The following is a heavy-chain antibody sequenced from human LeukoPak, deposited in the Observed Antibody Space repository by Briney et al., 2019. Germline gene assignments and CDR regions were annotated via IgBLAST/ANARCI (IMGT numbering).Heavy chain of an antibody. CDR1: GGSISSYY. CDR2: IYYSGST. CDR3: ARGSSGYSLRDY. J-gene: IGHJ4*02. V-gene: IGHV4-59*07. D-gene: IGHD3-22*01. Sequence: PSDTLSLTCTVSGGSISSYYWSWIRQPPGKGLEWIGYIYYSGSTNYNPSLKSRVTISVDTSKNQFSLKLSSVTAADTAVYYCARGSSGYSLRDYWGQGTLVTVSS.